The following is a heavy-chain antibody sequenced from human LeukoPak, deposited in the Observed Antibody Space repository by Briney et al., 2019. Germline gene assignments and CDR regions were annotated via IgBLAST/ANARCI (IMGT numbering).Heavy chain of an antibody. CDR3: VSGTGWVFDY. CDR2: IKQDGSER. J-gene: IGHJ4*02. V-gene: IGHV3-7*01. D-gene: IGHD3-10*01. Sequence: GGSLRLSRVGSGFTFSGHWMNWVRQAPGKRLEWVANIKQDGSERYYVESVKGRFSISRDNAKNSQSLQMNSLRVEDTAVYYCVSGTGWVFDYWGQGTLVTVSS. CDR1: GFTFSGHW.